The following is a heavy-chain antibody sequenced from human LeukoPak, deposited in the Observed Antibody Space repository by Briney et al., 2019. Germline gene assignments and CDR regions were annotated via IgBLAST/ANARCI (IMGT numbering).Heavy chain of an antibody. Sequence: GGSLRLSCAASGFTFSSYSMNWVRRAPGKGLEWVSSISSSSSYIYYADSVKGRFTISRDHAKNSLYLQMNSLRAEDTAVYYCARDRTRGWPYCSSTSCSESDYWGQGTLVTVSS. CDR1: GFTFSSYS. V-gene: IGHV3-21*01. CDR3: ARDRTRGWPYCSSTSCSESDY. D-gene: IGHD2-2*01. CDR2: ISSSSSYI. J-gene: IGHJ4*02.